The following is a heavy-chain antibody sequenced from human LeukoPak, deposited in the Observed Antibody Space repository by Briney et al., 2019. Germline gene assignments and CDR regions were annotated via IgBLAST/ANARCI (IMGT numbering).Heavy chain of an antibody. CDR3: AKDSADFVVVPAALWGNCFDP. CDR1: GYTFTAYY. D-gene: IGHD2-2*01. CDR2: INPNTGGK. V-gene: IGHV1-2*02. J-gene: IGHJ5*02. Sequence: GASVKVSCKASGYTFTAYYIHWVRQAPRQGLEWMGWINPNTGGKTYAQKFQGRVTMTRDTSISTAYMELSRLRSDDTAVYYCAKDSADFVVVPAALWGNCFDPWGQGTLVTVSS.